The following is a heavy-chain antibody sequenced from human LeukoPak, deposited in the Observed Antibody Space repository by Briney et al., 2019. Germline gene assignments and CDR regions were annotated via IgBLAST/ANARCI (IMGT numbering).Heavy chain of an antibody. CDR1: GGSFSDYY. J-gene: IGHJ4*02. D-gene: IGHD3-16*01. Sequence: SSETLSLTCAVYGGSFSDYYRSWIRQPPGKGLEWIGEINHSGSTKYNPSLKSRVTISVDTSKNQFSLKLSSVTAADTAVYYCARAFGGSTLAFDYWSQGTLVTVSS. CDR3: ARAFGGSTLAFDY. V-gene: IGHV4-34*01. CDR2: INHSGST.